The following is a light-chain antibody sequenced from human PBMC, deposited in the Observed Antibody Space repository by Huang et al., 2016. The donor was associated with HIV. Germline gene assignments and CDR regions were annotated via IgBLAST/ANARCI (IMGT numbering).Light chain of an antibody. V-gene: IGKV1-5*03. J-gene: IGKJ2*01. Sequence: DIQMTQSPSTLSASVGDRVTITCRASQSLSSWLAWYQQKPGKAPKVLIYKASNLETGVPSRFSGSGSGTQVTLTISSLQPDDFATYYCQQYNSYPYTFGQGTKVEVK. CDR1: QSLSSW. CDR2: KAS. CDR3: QQYNSYPYT.